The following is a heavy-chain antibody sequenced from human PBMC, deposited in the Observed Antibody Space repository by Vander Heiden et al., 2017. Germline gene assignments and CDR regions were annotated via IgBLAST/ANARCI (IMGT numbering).Heavy chain of an antibody. V-gene: IGHV4-30-2*01. CDR1: GGSISRGGYS. J-gene: IGHJ4*02. CDR3: ARVKRAVAGINFDY. CDR2: IYHSGST. D-gene: IGHD6-19*01. Sequence: QLQLQESGSGLVKPSQTLSLTCAVSGGSISRGGYSWSWIRQPPGKGLEWIGYIYHSGSTYYNPSLKSRVTISVDRSKNQFSLKLSSVTAADTAVYYCARVKRAVAGINFDYWGQGTLVTVSS.